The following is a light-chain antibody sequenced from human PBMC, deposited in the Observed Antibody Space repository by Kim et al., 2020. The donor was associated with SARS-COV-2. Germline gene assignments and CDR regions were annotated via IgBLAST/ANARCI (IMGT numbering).Light chain of an antibody. CDR2: LNSDGSH. V-gene: IGLV4-69*01. CDR3: QTWGTGIQV. CDR1: SGHSSYA. Sequence: ASVKLTCTLCSGHSSYAIAVDQQQPEKGPRYLMKLNSDGSHSKGDGIPDRFSGSSSGAERYLTISSLQSEDEADYYCQTWGTGIQVFGGGTQLTVL. J-gene: IGLJ3*02.